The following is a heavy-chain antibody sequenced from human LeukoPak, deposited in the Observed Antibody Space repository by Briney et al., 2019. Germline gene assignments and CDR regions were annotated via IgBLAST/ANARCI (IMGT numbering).Heavy chain of an antibody. CDR2: IYSGGST. D-gene: IGHD5-12*01. J-gene: IGHJ4*02. CDR3: AREINDSGYDCLDY. Sequence: GGSLRLSCAASGFTVSSNYMSWVRQAPGKGLEWVSVIYSGGSTYYADSVKGRFTISRDNSKNTLYLQMNSLRAEDTAVYYCAREINDSGYDCLDYWGQGTLVTVSS. CDR1: GFTVSSNY. V-gene: IGHV3-53*01.